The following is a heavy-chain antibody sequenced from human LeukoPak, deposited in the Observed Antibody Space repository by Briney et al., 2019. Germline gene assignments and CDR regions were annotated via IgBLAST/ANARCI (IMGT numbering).Heavy chain of an antibody. V-gene: IGHV4-59*01. CDR3: ARDREGYNHGYWYFDL. CDR2: IYYSGST. CDR1: GGSISSYY. J-gene: IGHJ2*01. Sequence: SETLSLTCTVSGGSISSYYWSWIRQPPGKGLEWIGYIYYSGSTNHNPSLKSRVTISLDTSKNQFSLKLSSVTVADTAVYYCARDREGYNHGYWYFDLWGRGTLVTVSS. D-gene: IGHD5-24*01.